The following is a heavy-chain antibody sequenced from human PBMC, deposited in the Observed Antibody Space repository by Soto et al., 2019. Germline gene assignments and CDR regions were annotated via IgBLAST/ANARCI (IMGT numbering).Heavy chain of an antibody. Sequence: QVQLVQSGAEVKKPGSSVKVSCKASGGTFSTYPISWVRQAPGQGLEWMGGIIPIFGTTNYAQKFQGRVTITADKATSTAYMELRSLTSEDTAVYYCARHSDIATPTINWFDPWGRGTLVTVA. D-gene: IGHD5-12*01. CDR1: GGTFSTYP. CDR2: IIPIFGTT. J-gene: IGHJ5*02. V-gene: IGHV1-69*06. CDR3: ARHSDIATPTINWFDP.